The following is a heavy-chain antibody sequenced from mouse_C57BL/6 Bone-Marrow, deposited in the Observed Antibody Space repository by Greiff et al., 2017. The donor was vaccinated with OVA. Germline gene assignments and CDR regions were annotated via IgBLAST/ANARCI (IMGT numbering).Heavy chain of an antibody. CDR2: INPGSGGT. Sequence: VQLQQSGAELVRPGTSVKVSCKASGYAFTNYLIEWVKQRPGQGLEWIGVINPGSGGTNYNEKFKGKATLTADKSSSTAYMQLSSLTSEDSAVDFCARGGGSTWFAYWGQGTLVTVSA. CDR1: GYAFTNYL. J-gene: IGHJ3*01. CDR3: ARGGGSTWFAY. V-gene: IGHV1-54*01.